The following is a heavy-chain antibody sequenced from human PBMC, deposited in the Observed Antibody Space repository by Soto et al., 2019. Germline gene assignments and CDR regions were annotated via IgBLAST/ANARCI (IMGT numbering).Heavy chain of an antibody. J-gene: IGHJ6*02. Sequence: QVQLVQSGAEVKKPGSSVKVSCKASGGTFSSYAISWVRQAPGQGLEWMGGIIPIFGTANYAQKFQGRVTITADKSTSTAYMELSSLRSEDTAVYYCARVGGREYYYYYYGMDVWGQGTTVTVSS. CDR3: ARVGGREYYYYYYGMDV. V-gene: IGHV1-69*06. CDR1: GGTFSSYA. D-gene: IGHD2-15*01. CDR2: IIPIFGTA.